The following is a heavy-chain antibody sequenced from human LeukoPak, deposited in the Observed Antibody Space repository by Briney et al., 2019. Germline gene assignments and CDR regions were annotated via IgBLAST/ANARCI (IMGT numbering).Heavy chain of an antibody. CDR1: GDSVSSNSVA. D-gene: IGHD6-25*01. J-gene: IGHJ5*02. Sequence: SQTLSLTCAISGDSVSSNSVAWNWIRQSPSRGLEWLGRTYYRSKWYNDYAVSVKSRITINPDTSKNQFSLQLNSVTPEDTAVYYCASSLVGGEQRLGWFDPWGQGTLVTVSS. V-gene: IGHV6-1*01. CDR2: TYYRSKWYN. CDR3: ASSLVGGEQRLGWFDP.